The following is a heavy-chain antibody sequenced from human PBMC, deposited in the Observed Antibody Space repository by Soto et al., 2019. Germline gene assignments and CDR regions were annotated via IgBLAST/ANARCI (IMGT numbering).Heavy chain of an antibody. V-gene: IGHV1-3*01. D-gene: IGHD2-21*02. CDR1: GYTFTSNA. J-gene: IGHJ4*02. CDR3: ASGPDSGGNSDY. CDR2: INAGNGNT. Sequence: ASVKVSCKASGYTFTSNAMHWVRQAPGQRLEWMGWINAGNGNTKYSQKFQGRVTITRDTSASTVYMELSSLRSEDTAVYYCASGPDSGGNSDYWRQGTLVTGSS.